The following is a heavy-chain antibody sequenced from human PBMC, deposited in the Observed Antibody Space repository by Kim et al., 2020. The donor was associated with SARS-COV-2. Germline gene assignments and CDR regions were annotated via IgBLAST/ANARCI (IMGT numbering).Heavy chain of an antibody. CDR1: GGSISSYY. D-gene: IGHD3-22*01. J-gene: IGHJ3*02. CDR2: IYYSGST. V-gene: IGHV4-59*01. Sequence: SETLSLTCTVSGGSISSYYWSWIRQPPGKGLEWIGYIYYSGSTNYNPSLKSRVTISVDTSKNQFSLKLSSVTAADTAVYYCARDIEVSDYYDSSGYYAPPAFDIWGQGTMVTVSS. CDR3: ARDIEVSDYYDSSGYYAPPAFDI.